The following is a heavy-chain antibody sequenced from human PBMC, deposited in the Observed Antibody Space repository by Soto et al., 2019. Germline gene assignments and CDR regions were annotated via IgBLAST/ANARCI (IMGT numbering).Heavy chain of an antibody. J-gene: IGHJ6*02. CDR3: AKNGQPPYYYYGMDV. CDR2: ISGYNGDT. Sequence: ASVKVSCKASGYTFNRYGISWVRQAPGQGLEWMGWISGYNGDTNYAQKFQGRVTMTIDTFTSTVYMEMRSLTSDDTAVYYCAKNGQPPYYYYGMDVWGQGTAVTSP. V-gene: IGHV1-18*01. CDR1: GYTFNRYG.